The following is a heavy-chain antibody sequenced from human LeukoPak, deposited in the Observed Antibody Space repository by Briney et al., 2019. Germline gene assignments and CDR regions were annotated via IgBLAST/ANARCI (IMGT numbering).Heavy chain of an antibody. Sequence: GGSLRLSCAASGFTFDDYAMHWVRQAPGKGLEWVSGISWNSGSIGYADSVKGRFTISRDNAKNSLYLQMNSLRAEDTALYYCAKDSSRSPPYYYGMDVWGQGTAVTVSS. CDR1: GFTFDDYA. V-gene: IGHV3-9*01. CDR2: ISWNSGSI. J-gene: IGHJ6*02. CDR3: AKDSSRSPPYYYGMDV.